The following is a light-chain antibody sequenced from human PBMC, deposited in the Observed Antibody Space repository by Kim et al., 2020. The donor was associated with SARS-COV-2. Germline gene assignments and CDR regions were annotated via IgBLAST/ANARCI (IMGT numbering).Light chain of an antibody. Sequence: ELTQPPSASGTPGQRVTISCSGSTSNIGSNTVNWYQQLPGTAPKLLIFSNNQRPSGVPDRFSGSKSGTSASLAISGLQSEDEADYYCAAWDDSLNAVVFGGGTQLTVL. CDR3: AAWDDSLNAVV. CDR2: SNN. CDR1: TSNIGSNT. V-gene: IGLV1-44*01. J-gene: IGLJ2*01.